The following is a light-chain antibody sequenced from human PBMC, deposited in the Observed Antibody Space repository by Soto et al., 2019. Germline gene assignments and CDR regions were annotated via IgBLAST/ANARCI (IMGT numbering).Light chain of an antibody. Sequence: DIQMTQSPSTLSASVGDRVTITCRASQSIGTWLAWYQQKPGKAPNLLIYKASSLESGVPSSFSGSGSGTEFTLTISSLQPEDFATYYCQQYDSYTYTFGQGTKLEIK. V-gene: IGKV1-5*03. CDR1: QSIGTW. J-gene: IGKJ2*01. CDR2: KAS. CDR3: QQYDSYTYT.